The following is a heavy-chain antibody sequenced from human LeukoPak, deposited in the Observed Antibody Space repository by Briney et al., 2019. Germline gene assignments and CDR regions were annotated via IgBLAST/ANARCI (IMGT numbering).Heavy chain of an antibody. D-gene: IGHD3-3*01. CDR3: AKGKITIFGVVKPLFDY. V-gene: IGHV3-23*01. CDR1: GFTFSSYA. J-gene: IGHJ4*02. CDR2: ISGSGGST. Sequence: GGSLRLSCAASGFTFSSYAMSWVRQAPGKGLEWVSAISGSGGSTYYADSVKGRFTISRDNSKNTLYLQMNSLRAEDTAVYYCAKGKITIFGVVKPLFDYWGQGTLVTVSS.